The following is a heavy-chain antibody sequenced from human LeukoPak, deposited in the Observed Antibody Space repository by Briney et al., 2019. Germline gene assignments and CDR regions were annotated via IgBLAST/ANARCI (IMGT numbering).Heavy chain of an antibody. CDR3: ARGNYGVPAAIRPPDY. Sequence: SVKVSCTASGGTFSSYAISWVRQATGQGPEWMGGIIPIFGTANYAQKFQGRVTITADESTSTAYMELSSLRSEDAAVYYCARGNYGVPAAIRPPDYWGQGTLVTVSS. J-gene: IGHJ4*02. D-gene: IGHD2-2*01. V-gene: IGHV1-69*01. CDR2: IIPIFGTA. CDR1: GGTFSSYA.